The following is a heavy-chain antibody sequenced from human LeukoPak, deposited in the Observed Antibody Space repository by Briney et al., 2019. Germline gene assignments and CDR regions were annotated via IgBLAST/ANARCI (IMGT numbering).Heavy chain of an antibody. CDR2: ISGSGGST. V-gene: IGHV3-23*01. CDR3: AKDYYDSSGYYTRPDY. J-gene: IGHJ4*02. Sequence: GGSLRLSCAASGFTFSSYAMSWVRQAPGKGLEWVSAISGSGGSTYYADSVKGRFTISRDNSKNTLYLQMNSLRAEDTAVYYCAKDYYDSSGYYTRPDYWGQGTLATVSS. CDR1: GFTFSSYA. D-gene: IGHD3-22*01.